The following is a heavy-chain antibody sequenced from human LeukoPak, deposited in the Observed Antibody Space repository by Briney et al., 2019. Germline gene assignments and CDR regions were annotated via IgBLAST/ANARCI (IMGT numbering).Heavy chain of an antibody. CDR1: GFTFSSYA. CDR3: ARIRQYQLLSRYYGMDV. J-gene: IGHJ6*04. D-gene: IGHD2-2*01. CDR2: ISYDGSNK. V-gene: IGHV3-30*04. Sequence: GGSLRLSCAASGFTFSSYAMSWVRQAPGKGLEWVAVISYDGSNKYYADSVKGRFTISRDNSKNTLYLQMNSLRAEDTAVYYWARIRQYQLLSRYYGMDVWGKGTTVTVSS.